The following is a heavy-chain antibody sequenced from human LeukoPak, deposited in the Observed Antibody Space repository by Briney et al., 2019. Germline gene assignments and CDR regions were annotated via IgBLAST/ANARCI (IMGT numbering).Heavy chain of an antibody. CDR3: AALLDSSSRSWFDP. V-gene: IGHV3-53*01. J-gene: IGHJ5*02. CDR2: IYSGGST. CDR1: GFTVSSNY. Sequence: PGGSLRLSCAASGFTVSSNYMSWVRQAPGKGLEWASVIYSGGSTYYADSVKGRFTISRDNSKNTLYLQMNSLRAEDTAVYYCAALLDSSSRSWFDPWGQGTLVTVSS. D-gene: IGHD6-13*01.